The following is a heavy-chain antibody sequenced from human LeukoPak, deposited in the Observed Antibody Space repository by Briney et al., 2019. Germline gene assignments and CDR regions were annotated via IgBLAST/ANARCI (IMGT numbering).Heavy chain of an antibody. J-gene: IGHJ4*02. CDR1: GGTFSSYA. D-gene: IGHD3-22*01. CDR3: ASGSSPSYYYDSSGYYFDY. CDR2: IIPIFGTA. Sequence: GASVKVPCKASGGTFSSYAISWVRQAPEQGLEWMGGIIPIFGTANYAQKFQGRVTITADESTSTAYMELSSLRSEDTAVYYCASGSSPSYYYDSSGYYFDYWGQGTLVTVSS. V-gene: IGHV1-69*13.